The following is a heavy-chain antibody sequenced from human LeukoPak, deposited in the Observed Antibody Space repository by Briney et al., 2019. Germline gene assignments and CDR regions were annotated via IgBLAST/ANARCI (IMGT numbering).Heavy chain of an antibody. CDR1: GGSISSSSYY. CDR3: ARQVVVPAAMGDVDY. J-gene: IGHJ4*02. Sequence: PSETLSLTCTVSGGSISSSSYYWGWIRQPPGKELEWIGSIYYSGSTYYNPSLKSRVTISVDTSKNQFSLKLSSVTAADTAVYYCARQVVVPAAMGDVDYWGQGTLVTVSS. CDR2: IYYSGST. D-gene: IGHD2-2*01. V-gene: IGHV4-39*01.